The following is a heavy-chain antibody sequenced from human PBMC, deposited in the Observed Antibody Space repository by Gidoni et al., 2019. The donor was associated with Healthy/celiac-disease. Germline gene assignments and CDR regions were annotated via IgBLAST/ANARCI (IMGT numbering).Heavy chain of an antibody. Sequence: QVQLVQSGAEVKKPGSSVKVSCKASGGTFSSYAISWVRQAPGQGLEWMGRIIPILGIANYAQKFQGRVTITADKSTSTAYMELSSLRSEDTAVYYCAGGYKAYSSSWYGFWGQGTLVTVSS. CDR3: AGGYKAYSSSWYGF. CDR1: GGTFSSYA. D-gene: IGHD6-13*01. J-gene: IGHJ5*01. CDR2: IIPILGIA. V-gene: IGHV1-69*09.